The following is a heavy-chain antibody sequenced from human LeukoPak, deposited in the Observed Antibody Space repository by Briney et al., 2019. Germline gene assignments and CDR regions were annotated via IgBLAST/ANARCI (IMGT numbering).Heavy chain of an antibody. CDR3: ARGGRYAYFLDY. Sequence: GGSLRLSCAASGFIFSDYWMHWVRQGPGKGLVWVSRIKSDGSSTSYADPVKGRFTISRDNAKNAVYVHMNSLRDEDTAVYYCARGGRYAYFLDYWGQGTLVTVSS. J-gene: IGHJ4*02. D-gene: IGHD3-16*01. CDR1: GFIFSDYW. CDR2: IKSDGSST. V-gene: IGHV3-74*01.